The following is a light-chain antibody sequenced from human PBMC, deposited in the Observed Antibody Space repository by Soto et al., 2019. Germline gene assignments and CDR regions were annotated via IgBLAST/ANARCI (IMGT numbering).Light chain of an antibody. CDR3: QQYHDFQYT. V-gene: IGKV1-5*03. J-gene: IGKJ2*01. CDR2: KAT. CDR1: QSIGSG. Sequence: DFQMTQSPSTLSASVGDGVTITCRASQSIGSGLAWYQQQPGKAPKLLIYKATILQRGVSSRFSGSGSGTDFSLTISSLQPADSPTYYCQQYHDFQYTFGQGTKLEI.